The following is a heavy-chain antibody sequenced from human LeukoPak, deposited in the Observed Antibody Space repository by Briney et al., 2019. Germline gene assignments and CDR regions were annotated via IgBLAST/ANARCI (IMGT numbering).Heavy chain of an antibody. Sequence: SETLSLTCAVYGGSFSGYYWSWIRQPPGKGLEWIGEINHSGSTNYNPSLKSRVTISVDTSKNQLSLKLSSVTAADTAVYYCARGAHYYDSSGYYYYGMDVWGQGTTVTVSS. V-gene: IGHV4-34*01. CDR1: GGSFSGYY. D-gene: IGHD3-22*01. CDR3: ARGAHYYDSSGYYYYGMDV. CDR2: INHSGST. J-gene: IGHJ6*02.